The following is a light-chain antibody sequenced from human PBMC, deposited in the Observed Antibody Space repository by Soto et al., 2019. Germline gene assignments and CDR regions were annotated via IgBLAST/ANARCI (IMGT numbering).Light chain of an antibody. J-gene: IGKJ2*01. Sequence: EIVMSQSPATLSVSPGERATLSCRTGQSVSSNLAWYQHKPGQAPRLLIYGASTRATGIPARFRGSGSGTEFTLTIGSLQSEDFAFYYCQHYNNWPPMNTFGQGTKLEIK. CDR2: GAS. CDR3: QHYNNWPPMNT. CDR1: QSVSSN. V-gene: IGKV3-15*01.